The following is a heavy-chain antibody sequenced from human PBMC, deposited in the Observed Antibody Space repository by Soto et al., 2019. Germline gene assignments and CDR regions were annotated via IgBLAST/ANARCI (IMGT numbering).Heavy chain of an antibody. Sequence: EVQLLESGGGLVQPGGSLRLSCAASGFTFSSYAMSWVRQAPGQGLEWVSTTSSSGGSTYYAESVKGRLTYSRANSKTTFHLQMNRLRAEDMAVYYCAKDGGYGSGSYYSDDWGQGTLVTVSS. D-gene: IGHD3-10*01. CDR3: AKDGGYGSGSYYSDD. V-gene: IGHV3-23*01. CDR1: GFTFSSYA. J-gene: IGHJ4*02. CDR2: TSSSGGST.